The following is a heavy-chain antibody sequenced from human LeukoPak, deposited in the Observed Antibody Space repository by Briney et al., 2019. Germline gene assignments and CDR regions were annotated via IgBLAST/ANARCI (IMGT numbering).Heavy chain of an antibody. CDR1: GGSFSGYY. CDR2: INHSGST. V-gene: IGHV4-34*01. D-gene: IGHD3-10*01. CDR3: ARLGYYGSGSSLLH. Sequence: SETLSLTCAVYGGSFSGYYWSWIRQPPGRGLEWIGEINHSGSTNYNPSLKSRVTISVDTSKNQFSLKLSSVTAADTAVYYCARLGYYGSGSSLLHWGQGTLVTVSS. J-gene: IGHJ4*02.